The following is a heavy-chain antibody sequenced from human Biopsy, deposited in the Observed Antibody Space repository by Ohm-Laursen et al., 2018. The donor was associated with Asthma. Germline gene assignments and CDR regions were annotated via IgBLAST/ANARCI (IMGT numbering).Heavy chain of an antibody. Sequence: SLRLSCAASRFTYEMHWVRQAPGKGLEWVAVISYDGSSIYYADSVKDRFTISRDNSKNTQSLQMNSLTAEDTAVYYCAREGVAGTHIEDWGQGTLVTVSS. CDR1: RFTYE. V-gene: IGHV3-30-3*01. CDR2: ISYDGSSI. J-gene: IGHJ4*02. D-gene: IGHD6-19*01. CDR3: AREGVAGTHIED.